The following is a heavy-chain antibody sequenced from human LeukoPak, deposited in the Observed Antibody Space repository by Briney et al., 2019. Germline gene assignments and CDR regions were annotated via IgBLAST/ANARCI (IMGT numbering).Heavy chain of an antibody. Sequence: GGSLRLSCAASGFTFSNYEMNWVRQAPGKGLEWVSYISSSGSAKYYADSVKGRFTMSRDNVKNSLYLQMNSLRAEDTAVYYCARDAGAYDSSGYFRENYYYGMDVWGQGTTVTVSS. J-gene: IGHJ6*02. CDR2: ISSSGSAK. D-gene: IGHD3-22*01. V-gene: IGHV3-48*03. CDR1: GFTFSNYE. CDR3: ARDAGAYDSSGYFRENYYYGMDV.